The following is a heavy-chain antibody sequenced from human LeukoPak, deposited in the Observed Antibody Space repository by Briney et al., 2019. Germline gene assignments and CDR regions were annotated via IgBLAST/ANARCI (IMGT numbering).Heavy chain of an antibody. Sequence: ASVKVSCKASGYTFTGYYMHWVRQAPGQGLEWMGWINPNSGGTNYAQKFQGRVTMTRDTSISTAYMELSRLRSDDTAVYYCARESQTGVAFDIWGQGTMVTVSS. J-gene: IGHJ3*02. V-gene: IGHV1-2*02. CDR3: ARESQTGVAFDI. CDR2: INPNSGGT. CDR1: GYTFTGYY.